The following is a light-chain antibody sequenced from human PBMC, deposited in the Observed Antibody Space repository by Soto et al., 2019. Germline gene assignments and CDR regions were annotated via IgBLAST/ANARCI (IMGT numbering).Light chain of an antibody. CDR1: SSNIGAKYD. V-gene: IGLV1-40*01. CDR2: GNS. CDR3: SSYTDSSNYV. Sequence: QTVVTQPPSVSGAPGQRVTISCIGSSSNIGAKYDVHWYQHLPGTAPKLLIYGNSNRPSGVPDRFSGSKSGTSASLAITGLQAEDEADYYCSSYTDSSNYVFGTGTKLTVL. J-gene: IGLJ1*01.